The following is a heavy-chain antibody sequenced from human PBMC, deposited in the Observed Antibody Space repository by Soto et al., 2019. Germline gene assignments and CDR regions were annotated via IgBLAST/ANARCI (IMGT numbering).Heavy chain of an antibody. CDR2: IYSGGST. V-gene: IGHV3-53*01. CDR1: GFTVSSNY. D-gene: IGHD3-16*01. CDR3: ARVFGALTTPYNWFDP. J-gene: IGHJ5*02. Sequence: GGSLRLSCAASGFTVSSNYMSWVRQAPGKGLEWVSVIYSGGSTYYADSVKGRFTISRDNSKNTLYPQMNSLRAEDTAVYYCARVFGALTTPYNWFDPWGQGTLVTVSS.